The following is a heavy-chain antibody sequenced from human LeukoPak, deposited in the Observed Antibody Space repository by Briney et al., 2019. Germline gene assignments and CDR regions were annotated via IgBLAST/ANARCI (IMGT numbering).Heavy chain of an antibody. CDR3: ARGLGSGSYYGY. CDR2: INAGNGNT. V-gene: IGHV1-3*01. J-gene: IGHJ4*02. CDR1: GYTFTRYA. Sequence: ASVKVSCKASGYTFTRYAMHWVRQAPGQGLELMGWINAGNGNTKYSQKFQGRVTMTRDTSTTTVYMELSSLRSEDTAVYYCARGLGSGSYYGYWGQGTLVTVSS. D-gene: IGHD1-26*01.